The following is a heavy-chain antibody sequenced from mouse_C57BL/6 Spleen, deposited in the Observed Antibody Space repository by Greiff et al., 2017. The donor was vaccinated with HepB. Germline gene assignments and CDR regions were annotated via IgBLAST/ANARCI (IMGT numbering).Heavy chain of an antibody. Sequence: VQLQQSGPELVKPGASVKISCKASGYTFTDYYMNWVKQSHGKSLEWIGDINPNNGGTSYNQKFKGKATLTVDKSSSTAYMELRSLTSEDSAVYYCARGGAYYSNYWGQGTTLTVSS. CDR2: INPNNGGT. J-gene: IGHJ2*01. CDR3: ARGGAYYSNY. V-gene: IGHV1-26*01. D-gene: IGHD2-5*01. CDR1: GYTFTDYY.